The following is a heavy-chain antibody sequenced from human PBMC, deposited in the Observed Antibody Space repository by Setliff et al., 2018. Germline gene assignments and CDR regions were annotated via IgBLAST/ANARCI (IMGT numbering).Heavy chain of an antibody. V-gene: IGHV4-34*12. CDR2: IIHSGST. Sequence: PSETLSLTCAVYGGSFSGYYWRWIRQPTGKRLEWIGEIIHSGSTNYNPSLKSRVTISMDTSKNQFSLKVSSVTAADTALYYCARKGISALSCAFDMWGQGTMVTVSS. D-gene: IGHD2-15*01. CDR3: ARKGISALSCAFDM. J-gene: IGHJ3*02. CDR1: GGSFSGYY.